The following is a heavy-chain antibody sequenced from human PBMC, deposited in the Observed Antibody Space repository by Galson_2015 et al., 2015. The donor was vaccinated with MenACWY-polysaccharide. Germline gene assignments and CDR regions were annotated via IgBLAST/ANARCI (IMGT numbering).Heavy chain of an antibody. CDR1: GFTVTDAR. CDR3: ATRGPSITSRNRWEF. V-gene: IGHV3-15*05. J-gene: IGHJ4*02. D-gene: IGHD2-2*01. Sequence: SLRLSCAASGFTVTDARMNWVRQAPGKGLEWVARIKSKTEGGTTDYAAPLEGGFTISRDGSKNTLFLQMNSLKTEDTAVYYCATRGPSITSRNRWEFWGQVTLVTVSS. CDR2: IKSKTEGGTT.